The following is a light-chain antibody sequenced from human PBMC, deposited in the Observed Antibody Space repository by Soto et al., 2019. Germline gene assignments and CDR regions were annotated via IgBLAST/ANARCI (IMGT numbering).Light chain of an antibody. CDR2: LGS. CDR1: QSLLHTNGYKY. V-gene: IGKV2-28*01. Sequence: DIVMTQSPLSLPVTPGEPASISCRSSQSLLHTNGYKYLDWYLQKPGQSPQLLIYLGSYRASGVPDRFSGSGSGTDFTLKISRVEAEDVGVYYCMQALQTGTFGQGTKLEIK. J-gene: IGKJ2*01. CDR3: MQALQTGT.